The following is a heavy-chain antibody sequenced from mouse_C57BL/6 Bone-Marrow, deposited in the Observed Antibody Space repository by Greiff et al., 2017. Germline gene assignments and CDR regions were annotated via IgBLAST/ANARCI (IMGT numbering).Heavy chain of an antibody. CDR3: ARRDYYSNFYAMDY. CDR1: GFTFSSYG. V-gene: IGHV5-6*01. Sequence: EVHLVESGGDLVKPGGSLKLSCAASGFTFSSYGMSWVRQTPDKRLEWVATISSGGSYTSYPDSVKGRFTISRDNAKNTLYLQMSSLKSEDTAMYYCARRDYYSNFYAMDYWGQGTSVTVSS. J-gene: IGHJ4*01. D-gene: IGHD2-5*01. CDR2: ISSGGSYT.